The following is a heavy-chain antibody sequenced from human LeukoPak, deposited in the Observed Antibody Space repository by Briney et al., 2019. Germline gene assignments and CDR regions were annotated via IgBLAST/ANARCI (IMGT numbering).Heavy chain of an antibody. V-gene: IGHV4-39*01. D-gene: IGHD2-2*02. CDR1: GGSISSSSYY. CDR3: ARHGHCSSTSCSTYYYGMDV. CDR2: IYYSGST. J-gene: IGHJ6*02. Sequence: SETLSLTCTVSGGSISSSSYYWGWIRQPPGKGLEWIGSIYYSGSTYHNPSLKSRVTISVDTSKNQFSLKLSSVTAADTAVYYCARHGHCSSTSCSTYYYGMDVWGQGTTVTVSS.